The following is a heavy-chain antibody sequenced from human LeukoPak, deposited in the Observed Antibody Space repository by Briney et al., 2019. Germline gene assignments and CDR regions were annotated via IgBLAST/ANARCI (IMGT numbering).Heavy chain of an antibody. CDR3: ARDSGSYPTAFDY. J-gene: IGHJ4*02. CDR1: GFTFTSYG. D-gene: IGHD1-26*01. Sequence: ASVKVSCKASGFTFTSYGVCWVRQAPGQGLEWMGWISAYNGKTNFAQKLQGRVTMTTDTSTSTAYMELRSLRSDDTAVYYCARDSGSYPTAFDYWGQGTLVTVSS. CDR2: ISAYNGKT. V-gene: IGHV1-18*01.